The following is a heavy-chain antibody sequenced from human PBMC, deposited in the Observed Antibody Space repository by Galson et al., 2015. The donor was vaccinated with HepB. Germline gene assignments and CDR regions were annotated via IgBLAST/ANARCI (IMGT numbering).Heavy chain of an antibody. CDR3: ARLPGGDGYHQGSY. Sequence: SVKVSCKASGGTFSSYTISWVRQAPGQGLEWMGRIIPILGIANYAQKFQGRVTITADKSTSTAYMELSSLRSEDTAVYYCARLPGGDGYHQGSYWGQGTLVTVSS. J-gene: IGHJ4*02. D-gene: IGHD5-24*01. CDR2: IIPILGIA. V-gene: IGHV1-69*02. CDR1: GGTFSSYT.